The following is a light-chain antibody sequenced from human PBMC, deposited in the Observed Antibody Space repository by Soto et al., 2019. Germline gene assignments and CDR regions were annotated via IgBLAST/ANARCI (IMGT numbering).Light chain of an antibody. CDR3: GTWDSSLSAGV. Sequence: QSVLTQPPSVSAAPGQKVTISCSGSSSNIGNNYVSWYQQLPGTAPKLLIYDNNKRPSGIPDRFSGSKSGTSATLGITGRPTGDEADYYCGTWDSSLSAGVFGGGTKLTVL. CDR1: SSNIGNNY. V-gene: IGLV1-51*01. J-gene: IGLJ3*02. CDR2: DNN.